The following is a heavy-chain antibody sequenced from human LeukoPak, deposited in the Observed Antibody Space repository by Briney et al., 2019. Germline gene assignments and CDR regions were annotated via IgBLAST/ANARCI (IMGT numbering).Heavy chain of an antibody. CDR2: ITLKSGDT. V-gene: IGHV1-2*02. CDR3: ARVRLADERAWAY. Sequence: GASLKVSCKASGYTFSDFYIHWVRQAPRQGLEYVGWITLKSGDTYSPQRFQGRVTMTRDASISTAYMELSSLRSDDTAVYFCARVRLADERAWAYWGQGTLVTVSS. D-gene: IGHD3-3*02. J-gene: IGHJ4*02. CDR1: GYTFSDFY.